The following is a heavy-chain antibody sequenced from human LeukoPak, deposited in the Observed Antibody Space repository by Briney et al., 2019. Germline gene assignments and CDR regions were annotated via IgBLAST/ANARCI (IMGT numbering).Heavy chain of an antibody. V-gene: IGHV1-18*01. D-gene: IGHD2-15*01. Sequence: ASVKVSCKASGYTFTSYGICWVRQAPGQGLEWMGWISAYNGNTNYAQKLQGRVTMTTDTSTSTAYMELRSLRSDDTAVYYCARDIVVVVAAPPQPYYYYYGMDVWGQGTTVTVSS. CDR3: ARDIVVVVAAPPQPYYYYYGMDV. J-gene: IGHJ6*02. CDR2: ISAYNGNT. CDR1: GYTFTSYG.